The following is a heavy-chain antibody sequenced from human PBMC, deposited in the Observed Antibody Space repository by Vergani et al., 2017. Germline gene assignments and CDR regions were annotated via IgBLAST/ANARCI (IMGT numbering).Heavy chain of an antibody. D-gene: IGHD3-3*01. J-gene: IGHJ4*02. V-gene: IGHV3-33*01. Sequence: QVQLVESGGGVVQPGRSLRLSCAASGFTFSSYGMHWVRQAPGKGLEWVAVIWYDGSNKYYADSVKGRFTISRDNSKNTLYLQRNSLRAEDTAVYYCARDVLRFLEWLSPVDYWGQGTLVTVSS. CDR3: ARDVLRFLEWLSPVDY. CDR1: GFTFSSYG. CDR2: IWYDGSNK.